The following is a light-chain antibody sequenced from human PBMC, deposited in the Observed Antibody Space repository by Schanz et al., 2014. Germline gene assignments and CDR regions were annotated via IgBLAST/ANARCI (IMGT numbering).Light chain of an antibody. J-gene: IGKJ4*01. CDR1: QSVSSK. Sequence: EIVMTQSPATLSVSPGERATLSCRASQSVSSKLAWYQQKPGQAPRLLIYGASTRATGIPARFSGSGSGTEFTLTISSLQSEDFAVYYCQQYNNWPFTFGGGTKVEIK. CDR2: GAS. V-gene: IGKV3-15*01. CDR3: QQYNNWPFT.